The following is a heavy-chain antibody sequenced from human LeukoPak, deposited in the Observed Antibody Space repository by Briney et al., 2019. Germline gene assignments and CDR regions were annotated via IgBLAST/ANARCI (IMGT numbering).Heavy chain of an antibody. D-gene: IGHD3-22*01. CDR3: AKDFAYDSSGYDAYYYYYGMDV. Sequence: RGSLRLSCVASGFNLYDYGMHWVRQAPGKGLEGVAVISYYGSNKYYAASVKSRFTISKDNSKNTLYLQMNSLRDEYTAVYYCAKDFAYDSSGYDAYYYYYGMDVWGQGTTVTVSS. CDR2: ISYYGSNK. V-gene: IGHV3-30*18. CDR1: GFNLYDYG. J-gene: IGHJ6*02.